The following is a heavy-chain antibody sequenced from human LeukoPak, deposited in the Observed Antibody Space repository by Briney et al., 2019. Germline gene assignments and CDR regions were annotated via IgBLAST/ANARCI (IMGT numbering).Heavy chain of an antibody. CDR2: ISWNSGSI. Sequence: GGSQRLSCAASGFTFDDYAMHWVRQAPGKGLEWVSGISWNSGSIGYADSVKGRFTISRDNAKNSLYLQMNSLRAEDTAVYYCARDYGDYEPAFDIWGQGTMVTVSS. D-gene: IGHD4-17*01. J-gene: IGHJ3*02. CDR1: GFTFDDYA. CDR3: ARDYGDYEPAFDI. V-gene: IGHV3-9*01.